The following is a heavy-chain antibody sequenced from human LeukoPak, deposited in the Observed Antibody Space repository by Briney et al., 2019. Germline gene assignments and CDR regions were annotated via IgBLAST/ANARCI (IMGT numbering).Heavy chain of an antibody. CDR1: GYTFSNYY. CDR2: INPGGGST. V-gene: IGHV1-46*01. J-gene: IGHJ6*03. Sequence: ASVKVSCKASGYTFSNYYVHWVRQAPGQGLEWMGIINPGGGSTTYSQKFQDRVTMTRDTSTNTVYMELSSLRSEDTAVYYCARNYYDSSGYYWALYYMDVWGKGTTVTVSS. D-gene: IGHD3-22*01. CDR3: ARNYYDSSGYYWALYYMDV.